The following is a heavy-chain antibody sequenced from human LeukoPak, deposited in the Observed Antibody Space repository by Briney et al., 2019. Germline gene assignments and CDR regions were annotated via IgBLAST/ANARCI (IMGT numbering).Heavy chain of an antibody. J-gene: IGHJ3*02. CDR2: IFHRGGT. CDR1: NDSISSGDYY. Sequence: SETLSLTCTVSNDSISSGDYYWNWIRQPPGKGLEWIGYIFHRGGTSYNPSLKSRILFSVDTSQNQFSLKLTSVTAADTAMYYCARVAERTWLPYDAAFDIWGLGTMVTVSS. D-gene: IGHD3-9*01. CDR3: ARVAERTWLPYDAAFDI. V-gene: IGHV4-30-4*01.